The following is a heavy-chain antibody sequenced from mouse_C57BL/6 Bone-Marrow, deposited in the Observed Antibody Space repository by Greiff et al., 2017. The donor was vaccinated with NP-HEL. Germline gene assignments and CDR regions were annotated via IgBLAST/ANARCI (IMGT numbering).Heavy chain of an antibody. CDR1: GFSLTSYG. CDR2: IWRGGST. CDR3: AGYYGSSSYWYFDV. D-gene: IGHD1-1*01. V-gene: IGHV2-5*01. Sequence: VQLKESGPGLVQPSQSLSITCTVSGFSLTSYGVHWVRQSPGKGLEWLGVIWRGGSTDYNAAFMSRLSITKDNSKSQVFFKMNSLPADDTAIYYCAGYYGSSSYWYFDVWGTGTTVTVSS. J-gene: IGHJ1*03.